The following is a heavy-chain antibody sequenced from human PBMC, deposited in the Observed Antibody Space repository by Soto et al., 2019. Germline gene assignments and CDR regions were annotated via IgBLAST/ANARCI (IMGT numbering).Heavy chain of an antibody. CDR2: IWYDGSNK. CDR1: GFTFSSYG. Sequence: QVQLVESGGGVVQPGRSLRLSCAASGFTFSSYGMHWVRQAPGKGLEWVAVIWYDGSNKYYADSVKGRFTISRDNSKNTLYLQMNSLRAEDTAVYYCARSIAAAGFDAFEIWGRGTMVTVSS. J-gene: IGHJ3*02. CDR3: ARSIAAAGFDAFEI. D-gene: IGHD6-13*01. V-gene: IGHV3-33*01.